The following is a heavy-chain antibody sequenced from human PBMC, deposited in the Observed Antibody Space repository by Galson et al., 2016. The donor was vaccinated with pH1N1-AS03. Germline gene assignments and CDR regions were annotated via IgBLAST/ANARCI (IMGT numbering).Heavy chain of an antibody. CDR2: INQDENEK. Sequence: SLRLSCAASGFTFKSYWMSWVRQAPGKGLEWVANINQDENEKYCVDSVKGRFTISRDNAKNSLYWEMNSLRAEDTALYYGARGSTGTEHIVVVTGRYGYYYMDVWGKGTTVTVSS. J-gene: IGHJ6*03. V-gene: IGHV3-7*03. CDR1: GFTFKSYW. D-gene: IGHD2-21*02. CDR3: ARGSTGTEHIVVVTGRYGYYYMDV.